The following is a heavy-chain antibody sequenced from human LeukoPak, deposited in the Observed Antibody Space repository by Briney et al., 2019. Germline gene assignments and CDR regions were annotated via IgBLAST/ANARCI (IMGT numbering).Heavy chain of an antibody. Sequence: GASVKVSCKASGYTFTGYYMHWVRQAPGQGLEWMGWINPNSGGTNYAQKFQGRVTMTRDTSISTAYMELSRLRSDDTAVYYRAREGRELDPSQTYYGMDVWGQGTTVTVSS. CDR3: AREGRELDPSQTYYGMDV. D-gene: IGHD1-1*01. J-gene: IGHJ6*02. V-gene: IGHV1-2*02. CDR1: GYTFTGYY. CDR2: INPNSGGT.